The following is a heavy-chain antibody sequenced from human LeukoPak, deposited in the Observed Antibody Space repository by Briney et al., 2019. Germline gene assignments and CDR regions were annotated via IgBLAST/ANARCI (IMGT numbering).Heavy chain of an antibody. CDR1: GFTFSSYG. J-gene: IGHJ4*02. V-gene: IGHV3-30*02. Sequence: GGSLRLSCAASGFTFSSYGMHWVRQAPGKGLEWVAFIRYDGSNKYYADSVKGRFTISRDNSKNTLYLQMNSLRAEDTAVYYCAKGRYYGSGSYPNPFDYWGQGTLVTVSS. D-gene: IGHD3-10*01. CDR3: AKGRYYGSGSYPNPFDY. CDR2: IRYDGSNK.